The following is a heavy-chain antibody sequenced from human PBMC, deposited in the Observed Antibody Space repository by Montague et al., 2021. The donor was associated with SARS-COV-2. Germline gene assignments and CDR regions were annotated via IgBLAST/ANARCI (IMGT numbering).Heavy chain of an antibody. CDR3: ARHSYRTFDF. V-gene: IGHV6-1*01. CDR1: GDSDAAVELR. J-gene: IGHJ4*02. Sequence: CAISGDSDAAVELRCSWDGQTPEIGLEQERIRIHTRSTRNNESAESVKGRITINPDTPKNQFSLHLTSVTPDDTAVYYCARHSYRTFDFWVQGTRVTVSS. D-gene: IGHD3-10*01. CDR2: RIHTRSTRNN.